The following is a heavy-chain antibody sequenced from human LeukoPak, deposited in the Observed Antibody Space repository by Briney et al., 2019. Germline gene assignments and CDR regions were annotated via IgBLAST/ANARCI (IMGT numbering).Heavy chain of an antibody. Sequence: PSETLSLTCTVSGGSVSSGSYYWSWIRQPPGKGLEWIGYIYYSGSTNYNPSLKSRVTISVDTSKNQFSLKLSSVTAADTAVYYCARVAAAGTLPYFDYWGQGTLVTVSS. CDR3: ARVAAAGTLPYFDY. J-gene: IGHJ4*02. CDR1: GGSVSSGSYY. V-gene: IGHV4-61*01. CDR2: IYYSGST. D-gene: IGHD6-13*01.